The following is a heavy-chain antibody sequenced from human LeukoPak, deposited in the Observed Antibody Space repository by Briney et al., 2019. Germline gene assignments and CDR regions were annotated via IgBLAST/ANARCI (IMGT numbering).Heavy chain of an antibody. CDR2: IYTSGST. V-gene: IGHV4-61*02. CDR1: GGSISSGSYY. Sequence: SQTLSLTCTVSGGSISSGSYYWSWIRQPAGKGLEWIGRIYTSGSTNYNPSLKSQVTISVDTSKNQFSLKLSSVTAADTAVYYCAGVVVPAASGYYYYYMDVWGKGTTVTVSS. CDR3: AGVVVPAASGYYYYYMDV. J-gene: IGHJ6*03. D-gene: IGHD2-2*01.